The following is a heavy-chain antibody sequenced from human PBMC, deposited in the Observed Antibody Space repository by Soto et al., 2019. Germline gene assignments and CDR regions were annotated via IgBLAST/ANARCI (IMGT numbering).Heavy chain of an antibody. V-gene: IGHV4-34*01. J-gene: IGHJ4*02. Sequence: QVQLQQWGAGLLKPSETLSLTCAVYGGSFSGYYWSWIRQPPGKGLEWIGEINHSGSTNYNPSLKSRVTLSVDTSKNQFSLKLSSVTAADTAVSYCARGRTGLNWGKGNLVTVSS. CDR3: ARGRTGLN. D-gene: IGHD3-16*01. CDR1: GGSFSGYY. CDR2: INHSGST.